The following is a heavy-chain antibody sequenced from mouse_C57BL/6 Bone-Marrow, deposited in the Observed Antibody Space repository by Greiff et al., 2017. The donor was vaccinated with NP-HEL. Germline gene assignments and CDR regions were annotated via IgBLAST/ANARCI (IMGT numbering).Heavy chain of an antibody. J-gene: IGHJ2*01. CDR3: TRDCYGSSPLDY. V-gene: IGHV1-15*01. CDR2: IDPETGGT. Sequence: LVESGAELVRPGASVTLSCKASGYTFTDYEMHWVKQTPVHGLEWIGAIDPETGGTAYNQKFKGKAILTADKSSSTAYMELRSLTSEDSAVYYCTRDCYGSSPLDYWGQGTTLTVSS. CDR1: GYTFTDYE. D-gene: IGHD1-1*01.